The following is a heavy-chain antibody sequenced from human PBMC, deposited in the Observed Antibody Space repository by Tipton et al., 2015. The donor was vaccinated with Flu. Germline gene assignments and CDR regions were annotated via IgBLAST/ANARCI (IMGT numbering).Heavy chain of an antibody. D-gene: IGHD3-22*01. Sequence: SLRLSCAASGFTFRNFGMHWVRQAPGKGLEWLSIISYDGANKYYADSVKGRFTITRDSAQNSLYLQMNSLRAEDTAVYYCARDKTNILRYFEAGMDVWGQGTTVTVSS. CDR1: GFTFRNFG. CDR3: ARDKTNILRYFEAGMDV. CDR2: ISYDGANK. J-gene: IGHJ6*02. V-gene: IGHV3-30*03.